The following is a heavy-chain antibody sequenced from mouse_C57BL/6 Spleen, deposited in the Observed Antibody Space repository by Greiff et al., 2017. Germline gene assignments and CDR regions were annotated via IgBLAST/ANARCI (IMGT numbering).Heavy chain of an antibody. CDR3: AEVYYGSRGGDYFDY. D-gene: IGHD1-1*01. J-gene: IGHJ2*01. Sequence: QVQLQQSGAELARPGASVKLSCKASGYTFTSYGISWVKQRTGQGLEWIGEIYPRSGNTYYNEKFKGKATLTADKSSSTAYMELRSLTSEDSAVYFCAEVYYGSRGGDYFDYWGQGTTLTVSS. CDR1: GYTFTSYG. CDR2: IYPRSGNT. V-gene: IGHV1-81*01.